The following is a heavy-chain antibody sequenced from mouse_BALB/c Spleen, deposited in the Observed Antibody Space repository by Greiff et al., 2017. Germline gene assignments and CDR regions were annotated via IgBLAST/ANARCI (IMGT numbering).Heavy chain of an antibody. V-gene: IGHV1S127*01. CDR1: GYTFTSYW. Sequence: QVQLQQSGPELVRPGASVKMSCKASGYTFTSYWMHWVKQRPGQGLEWIGMIDPSNSETRLNQKFKDKATLNVDKSSNTAYMQLSSLTSEDSAVYYGARAYGNYVDYAMDYWGQGTSVTVSS. CDR3: ARAYGNYVDYAMDY. CDR2: IDPSNSET. J-gene: IGHJ4*01. D-gene: IGHD2-10*02.